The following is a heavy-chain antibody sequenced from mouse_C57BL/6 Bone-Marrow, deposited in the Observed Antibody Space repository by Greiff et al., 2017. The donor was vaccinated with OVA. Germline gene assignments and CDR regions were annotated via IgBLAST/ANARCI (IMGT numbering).Heavy chain of an antibody. D-gene: IGHD4-1*01. V-gene: IGHV2-9-1*01. CDR2: IWTGGGT. J-gene: IGHJ1*03. CDR1: GFSLTSYA. CDR3: ARGALGYWYFDF. Sequence: QVQLKESGPGLVAPSQCLSISCTVSGFSLTSYAISWVRQPPGKGLEWLGVIWTGGGTNNNSALKSRLSISKDTSKSQVFCKMNSLQTDDTSRCYWARGALGYWYFDFWGTGTTVTVSS.